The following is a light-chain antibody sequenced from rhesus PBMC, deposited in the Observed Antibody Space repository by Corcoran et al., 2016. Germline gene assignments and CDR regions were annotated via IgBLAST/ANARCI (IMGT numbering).Light chain of an antibody. CDR1: QGITND. CDR2: GAS. Sequence: DIQMTQSPSSLSASVGDRVSITCRASQGITNDLAWYQQKPGETPKLLIYGASSLQSGIPSRVSGSASGTYFTLTISSLQSEDFATYYCQHYYSTPYSFGQGTKVEIK. J-gene: IGKJ2*01. V-gene: IGKV1-33*02. CDR3: QHYYSTPYS.